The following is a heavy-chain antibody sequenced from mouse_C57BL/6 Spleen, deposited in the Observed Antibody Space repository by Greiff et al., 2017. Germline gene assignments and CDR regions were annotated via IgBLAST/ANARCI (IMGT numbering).Heavy chain of an antibody. CDR2: IDPETGGT. Sequence: VKLQQSGAELVRPGASVTLSCKASGYTFTDYEMHWVKQTPVHGLEWIGAIDPETGGTAYNQKFKGKAILTADKSSSTAYMELRSLTSEDSAVYYCTRPGTLFDYWGQGTTLTVSS. D-gene: IGHD4-1*01. CDR3: TRPGTLFDY. CDR1: GYTFTDYE. J-gene: IGHJ2*01. V-gene: IGHV1-15*01.